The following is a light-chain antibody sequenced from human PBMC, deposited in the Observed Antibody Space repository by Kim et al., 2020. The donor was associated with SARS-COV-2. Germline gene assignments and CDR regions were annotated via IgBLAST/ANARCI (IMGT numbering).Light chain of an antibody. V-gene: IGLV7-46*01. CDR2: DTD. CDR3: LLSYSDTRI. J-gene: IGLJ2*01. Sequence: PAGTVTPPCGSITGAVTSGHFPYWFQPKPGQAPRTLIFDTDKRHSWTPARFSGALLGGKAALTLSGAQPEDEADYYCLLSYSDTRIFGGGTKLIVL. CDR1: TGAVTSGHF.